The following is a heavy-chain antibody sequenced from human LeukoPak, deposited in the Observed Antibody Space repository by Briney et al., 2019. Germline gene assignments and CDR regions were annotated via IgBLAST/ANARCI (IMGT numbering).Heavy chain of an antibody. CDR3: ARRVGDAFDI. Sequence: SETLSLTCTVSGGSISSYYWSWIRQPPGKGLEWIGYIYYSGSTIYNPSLKSRVTISVDTSKNQFSLKLSSVTAADTAVYYCARRVGDAFDIWGQGTMVTVSS. J-gene: IGHJ3*02. CDR2: IYYSGST. V-gene: IGHV4-59*08. CDR1: GGSISSYY. D-gene: IGHD3-16*01.